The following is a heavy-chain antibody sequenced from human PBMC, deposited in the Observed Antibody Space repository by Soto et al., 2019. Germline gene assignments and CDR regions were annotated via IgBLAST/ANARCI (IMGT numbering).Heavy chain of an antibody. D-gene: IGHD6-19*01. CDR1: GGSISSYY. V-gene: IGHV4-59*08. CDR2: IYYSGST. Sequence: QVQLQESGPGLVKPSETLSLTCTVSGGSISSYYWSWLRQPPGKGLEWIGYIYYSGSTNYNPSLKRRVTIPVDTSKNQFSLKLSSVTAADAAVYYCARLVIDPRKEHSAAVAGTFIDYWGQGTLVTVSS. J-gene: IGHJ4*02. CDR3: ARLVIDPRKEHSAAVAGTFIDY.